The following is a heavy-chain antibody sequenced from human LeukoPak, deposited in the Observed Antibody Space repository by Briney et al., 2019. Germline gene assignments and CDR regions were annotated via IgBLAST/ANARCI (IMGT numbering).Heavy chain of an antibody. D-gene: IGHD3-10*01. CDR3: AKVLSYYGSGSYCLFDL. Sequence: GGSLRLSCAASGFTFSSYAMSWVRQAPGKGLEWVAVISYDGTNKYYADSVKGRFTISRDNSKNTLYLQMNSLRPEDTAVYYCAKVLSYYGSGSYCLFDLWGQGTLVTVSS. CDR1: GFTFSSYA. V-gene: IGHV3-30*18. J-gene: IGHJ4*02. CDR2: ISYDGTNK.